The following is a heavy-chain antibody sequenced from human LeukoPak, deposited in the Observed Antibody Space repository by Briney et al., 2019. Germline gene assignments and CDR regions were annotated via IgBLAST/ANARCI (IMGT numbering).Heavy chain of an antibody. CDR3: ARYHTAGTMFNFDC. CDR1: GYTFTSYD. V-gene: IGHV1-8*01. D-gene: IGHD3-10*02. J-gene: IGHJ4*02. CDR2: MNPNSGNT. Sequence: GASVKVSCKASGYTFTSYDINWVRQATGQGLEWMGWMNPNSGNTGYAQKFQGRVTMTRNTSISTAYMELSSLRSEDTAVYYCARYHTAGTMFNFDCWGQGTLVTVSS.